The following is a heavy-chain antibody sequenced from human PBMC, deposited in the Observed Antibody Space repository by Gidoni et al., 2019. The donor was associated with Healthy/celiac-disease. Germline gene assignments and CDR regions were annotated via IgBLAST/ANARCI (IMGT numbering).Heavy chain of an antibody. V-gene: IGHV3-23*01. J-gene: IGHJ4*02. CDR3: AKEPEGGGDSPSDY. D-gene: IGHD2-21*01. Sequence: EVQLLESGGGLVQPGGSLSLSCSASGFTFSSYAMSWVRQAPGKGLEWVSAISGSGGSTYYADSVKGRFTISRDNSKNTLYLQMNSLRAEDTAVYYCAKEPEGGGDSPSDYWGQGTLVTVSS. CDR1: GFTFSSYA. CDR2: ISGSGGST.